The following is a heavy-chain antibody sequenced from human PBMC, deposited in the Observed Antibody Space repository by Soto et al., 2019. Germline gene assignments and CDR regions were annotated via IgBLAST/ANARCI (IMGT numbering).Heavy chain of an antibody. Sequence: SETLSLTCTVSGGSISSYYWSWIRQPPGKGLEWIGYIYYSGSTNYNPSLKSRVTISVDKSKNQFSLKLSSVTAADSAVYYCARVPTVVTPFDYWGQGTLVTVSP. CDR3: ARVPTVVTPFDY. D-gene: IGHD4-17*01. J-gene: IGHJ4*02. CDR1: GGSISSYY. CDR2: IYYSGST. V-gene: IGHV4-59*12.